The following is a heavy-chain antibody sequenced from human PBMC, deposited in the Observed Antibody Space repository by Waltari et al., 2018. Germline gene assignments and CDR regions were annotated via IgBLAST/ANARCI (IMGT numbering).Heavy chain of an antibody. CDR3: ARDRGYCGGDCYKNLDS. Sequence: EVPLLEPRGARVKPGGSRRLSCAPFRFPSSHYWVPWVRHAPGEGVGWLGKSKNDGVEDCYVDSVKGRFTVSRDNAKNSVYLQMSSLRAEDTAVYYCARDRGYCGGDCYKNLDSGGQGTLVAVSS. CDR1: RFPSSHYW. J-gene: IGHJ4*02. CDR2: SKNDGVED. D-gene: IGHD2-21*01. V-gene: IGHV3-7*01.